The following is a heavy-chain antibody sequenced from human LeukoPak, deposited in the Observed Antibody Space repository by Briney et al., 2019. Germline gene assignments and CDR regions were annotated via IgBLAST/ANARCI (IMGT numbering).Heavy chain of an antibody. Sequence: SETLSLTCTVSGGSISSSSYYWGWIRQPPGKGLEWIGSIYYSGSTYYNPSLKSRVTISVDTSKNQFSLKLSSVTAADTAVYYCARGLVVGRYYYYGMDVWGQGTTVTVSS. CDR2: IYYSGST. CDR3: ARGLVVGRYYYYGMDV. CDR1: GGSISSSSYY. D-gene: IGHD6-19*01. V-gene: IGHV4-39*07. J-gene: IGHJ6*02.